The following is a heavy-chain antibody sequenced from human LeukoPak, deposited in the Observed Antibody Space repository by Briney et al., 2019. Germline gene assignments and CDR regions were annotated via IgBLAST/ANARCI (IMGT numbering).Heavy chain of an antibody. CDR1: GHTLTGYY. CDR2: INPNSGGT. J-gene: IGHJ4*02. D-gene: IGHD6-19*01. CDR3: ARELRPDSSGWYFEFDY. V-gene: IGHV1-2*04. Sequence: SVNVACKVSGHTLTGYYMQWVRQPPAHGREWMGWINPNSGGTIHAEKSKGWVTMTRDTSISTAYMELSRLRSDGTAVYYCARELRPDSSGWYFEFDYWGQGTLVTVSS.